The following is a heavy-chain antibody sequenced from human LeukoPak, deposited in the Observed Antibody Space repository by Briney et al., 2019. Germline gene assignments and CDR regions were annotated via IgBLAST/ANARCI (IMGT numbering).Heavy chain of an antibody. Sequence: GGSLRLSCAASGFTVSSNYMSWVRQAPGKGLEWVSVIYSGGSTYYADSVKGRFTISRDNSKNTLYLQMNSLRAEDTAVYYCARQAVGYSSSWRFDYWGQGTLVTVSS. CDR2: IYSGGST. V-gene: IGHV3-53*01. CDR3: ARQAVGYSSSWRFDY. CDR1: GFTVSSNY. J-gene: IGHJ4*02. D-gene: IGHD6-13*01.